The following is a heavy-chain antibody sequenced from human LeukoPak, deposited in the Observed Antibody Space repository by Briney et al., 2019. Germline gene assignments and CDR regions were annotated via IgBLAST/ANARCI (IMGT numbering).Heavy chain of an antibody. D-gene: IGHD3-16*01. CDR1: GFTFSSYG. J-gene: IGHJ4*02. CDR2: ISSDGSNK. V-gene: IGHV3-30*18. Sequence: GGSLRLSCVASGFTFSSYGMHWVRQAPGKGLEWVAVISSDGSNKYYADSVKGRFTISRDNSKNTLYLQMNSLRAEDTAVYYCAKDRGEVRLHYWGQGTLVTVSS. CDR3: AKDRGEVRLHY.